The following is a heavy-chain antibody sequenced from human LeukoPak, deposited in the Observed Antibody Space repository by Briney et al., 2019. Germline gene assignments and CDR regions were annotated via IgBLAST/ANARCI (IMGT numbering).Heavy chain of an antibody. V-gene: IGHV3-53*01. CDR1: GFTFSSNY. J-gene: IGHJ4*02. CDR2: LYSGGKT. D-gene: IGHD1-1*01. Sequence: GGSLRLSCAASGFTFSSNYMSWVRQAPGKGLEWVSVLYSGGKTYYADSAKGRFTISRDSSTNTLYLQMESLRLEDAAVYYCAREMGAATTYFDYWGQGTLVIVSS. CDR3: AREMGAATTYFDY.